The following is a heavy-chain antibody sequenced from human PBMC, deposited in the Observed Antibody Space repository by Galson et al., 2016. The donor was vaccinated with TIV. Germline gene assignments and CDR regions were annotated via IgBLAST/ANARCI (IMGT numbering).Heavy chain of an antibody. CDR2: ISNDGSKN. CDR3: ARGYCNNSNCYPLDY. Sequence: SLRLSCAASGFTFNTYAMHWVRQAPGKGLEWVAVISNDGSKNYHADSVKGRFTISRANSKNTLYLQMNSLRAEDTAVYYCARGYCNNSNCYPLDYWGQGTLVPVSS. J-gene: IGHJ4*02. CDR1: GFTFNTYA. V-gene: IGHV3-30-3*01. D-gene: IGHD2-2*01.